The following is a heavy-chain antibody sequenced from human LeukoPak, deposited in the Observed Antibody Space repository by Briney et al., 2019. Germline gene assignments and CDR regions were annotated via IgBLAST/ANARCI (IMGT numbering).Heavy chain of an antibody. D-gene: IGHD3-10*01. CDR3: ARGMVRRVIGRLET. V-gene: IGHV1-18*04. J-gene: IGHJ5*02. Sequence: ASVKVSCKASGYTFTSYGISWVRQAPGQGLEWMGCISAYNGNTNYAQKLQDRVTMTTDTSTSTAYVDLRSLRSDDTAVYYCARGMVRRVIGRLETWGQEALVTVSS. CDR1: GYTFTSYG. CDR2: ISAYNGNT.